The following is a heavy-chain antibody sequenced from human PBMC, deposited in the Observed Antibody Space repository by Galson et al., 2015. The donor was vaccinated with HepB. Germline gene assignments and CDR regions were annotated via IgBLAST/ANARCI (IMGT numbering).Heavy chain of an antibody. Sequence: TLSLTCTVSGGSISSGGYYWSWIRQHPGKGLEWIGYIYYSGSTYYNPSLKSRVTISVDTSKNQFSLKLSSVTAADTAVYYCARCLYSSSWYSYWFDPWGQGTLVTVSS. CDR1: GGSISSGGYY. CDR2: IYYSGST. CDR3: ARCLYSSSWYSYWFDP. J-gene: IGHJ5*02. V-gene: IGHV4-31*03. D-gene: IGHD6-13*01.